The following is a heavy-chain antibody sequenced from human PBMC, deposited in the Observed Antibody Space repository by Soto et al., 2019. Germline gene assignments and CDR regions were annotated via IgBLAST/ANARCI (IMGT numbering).Heavy chain of an antibody. CDR1: GFTFNKFW. D-gene: IGHD4-4*01. J-gene: IGHJ4*02. CDR2: INGDGSDT. CDR3: ARDRVDYSNHWAC. Sequence: EVQLVESGGGLVQPGGSLRLSCTASGFTFNKFWMHWVRQAPGKGLVWVSRINGDGSDTAYADSVKGRFTISRDNAKNTLYLQMNSLRAEGTAIYYCARDRVDYSNHWACWGQGTLVTVSS. V-gene: IGHV3-74*01.